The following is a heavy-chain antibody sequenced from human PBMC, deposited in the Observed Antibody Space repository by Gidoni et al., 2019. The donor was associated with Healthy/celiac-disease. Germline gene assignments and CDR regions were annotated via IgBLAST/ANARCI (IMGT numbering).Heavy chain of an antibody. J-gene: IGHJ4*02. CDR1: GFPFDDDG. Sequence: EVQLVEYGGGVVRSGGSLRLSCAASGFPFDDDGMSWVRQAPGKGLEWVYGMNWNGGSTGYADSVKGRFTISRDNAKNSLYLQRNSLRAEDTALYYCARDRAARPTGRLLDYWGQGTLVTVSS. CDR3: ARDRAARPTGRLLDY. D-gene: IGHD6-6*01. V-gene: IGHV3-20*04. CDR2: MNWNGGST.